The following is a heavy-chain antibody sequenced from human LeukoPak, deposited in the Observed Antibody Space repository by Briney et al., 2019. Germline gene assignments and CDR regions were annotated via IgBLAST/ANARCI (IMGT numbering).Heavy chain of an antibody. V-gene: IGHV4-34*01. J-gene: IGHJ4*02. CDR1: GGSFSGYY. Sequence: SETLSLTCAVYGGSFSGYYWSWIRQPPGKGLEWIGEINHSGSTNYNPSLKSRVTISVDTSKNQFSLKLSSVTAADTAVYYCASTAYYYDSSGPFGVDYWGQGTLATVSS. D-gene: IGHD3-22*01. CDR2: INHSGST. CDR3: ASTAYYYDSSGPFGVDY.